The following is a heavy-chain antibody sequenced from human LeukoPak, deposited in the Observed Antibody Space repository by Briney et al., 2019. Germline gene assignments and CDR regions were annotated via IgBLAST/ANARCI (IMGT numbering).Heavy chain of an antibody. Sequence: GASVKVSCKASGYSFTSYGISWMRQAPGQGLEWMGWISAHNGNTKYAQEVQGRVTMTTDTSTSTAYMEMRSLRSDDTAVYYCARDLGNYFHFWGQGTLVTVSS. D-gene: IGHD3-10*01. CDR1: GYSFTSYG. V-gene: IGHV1-18*01. CDR3: ARDLGNYFHF. CDR2: ISAHNGNT. J-gene: IGHJ4*02.